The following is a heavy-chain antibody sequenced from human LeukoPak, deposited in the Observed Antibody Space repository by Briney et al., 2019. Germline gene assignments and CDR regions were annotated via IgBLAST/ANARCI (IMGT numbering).Heavy chain of an antibody. V-gene: IGHV3-7*01. CDR2: IKADGSEK. CDR3: ARDSDVATYDY. D-gene: IGHD5-12*01. J-gene: IGHJ4*02. Sequence: GGSLRLSCAASGFTFSSYWISWVRQAPGKGLEWVANIKADGSEKYYVESVKGRFTISRDNTKNSVYLQMNSLRAEDTAVYYCARDSDVATYDYWGQGTLVTVSS. CDR1: GFTFSSYW.